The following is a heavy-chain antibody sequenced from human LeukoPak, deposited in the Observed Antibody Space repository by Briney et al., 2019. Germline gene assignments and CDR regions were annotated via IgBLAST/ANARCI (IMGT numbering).Heavy chain of an antibody. Sequence: SVKVSCKASGGTFSSYAISWVRQAPGQGLEWMGGIIPIFGTANYAQKFQGRVTITADKSTSTAYMELSSLRSEDTAVYYCARGVLVLYYYYRDVWGKGTTVTISS. CDR1: GGTFSSYA. V-gene: IGHV1-69*06. CDR2: IIPIFGTA. D-gene: IGHD3-10*01. CDR3: ARGVLVLYYYYRDV. J-gene: IGHJ6*03.